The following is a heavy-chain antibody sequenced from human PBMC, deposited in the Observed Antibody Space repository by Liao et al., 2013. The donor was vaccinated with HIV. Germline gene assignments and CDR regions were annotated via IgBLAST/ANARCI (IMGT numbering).Heavy chain of an antibody. CDR1: GESFSGYS. J-gene: IGHJ3*02. CDR2: INHSGRT. Sequence: QVQLQQWGAGLLKPSETLSLTCGVYGESFSGYSWSWVRQPPGKGLEWIGEINHSGRTTNNPSLKSRVTMSVDTSKNHFTLKLSPVTAADMAVYYCARARDSLLLNPLDIWGPGTMVTVSS. CDR3: ARARDSLLLNPLDI. D-gene: IGHD3-10*01. V-gene: IGHV4-34*01.